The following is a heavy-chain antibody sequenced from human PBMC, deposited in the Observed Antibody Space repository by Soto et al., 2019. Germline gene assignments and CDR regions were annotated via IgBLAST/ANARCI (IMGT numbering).Heavy chain of an antibody. CDR3: AGERETSSWFLSGFEY. Sequence: QVQLVESGGGVVQPGRSLRLSCSTAGLTFTRHAMHWVRQVPGKGLEWVAAISDDGSRKHYVDSVKGRFYISRDKSRNTVYLQMNRLRVEDTAVYFCAGERETSSWFLSGFEYWGQGTLVTVSS. J-gene: IGHJ4*02. CDR1: GLTFTRHA. CDR2: ISDDGSRK. V-gene: IGHV3-30-3*01. D-gene: IGHD6-13*01.